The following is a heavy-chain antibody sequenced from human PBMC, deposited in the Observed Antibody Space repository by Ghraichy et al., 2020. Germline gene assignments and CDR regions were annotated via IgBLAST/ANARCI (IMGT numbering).Heavy chain of an antibody. V-gene: IGHV3-30*02. CDR1: GFTFSSYG. CDR3: AKDRAGHIVVVVAASYYGMDV. Sequence: GGSLRLSCAASGFTFSSYGMHWVRQAPGKGLEWVAFIRYDGSNKYYADSVKGRFTISRDNSKNTLYLQMNSLRAEDTAVYYCAKDRAGHIVVVVAASYYGMDVWCQGTTVTVSS. D-gene: IGHD2-15*01. CDR2: IRYDGSNK. J-gene: IGHJ6*02.